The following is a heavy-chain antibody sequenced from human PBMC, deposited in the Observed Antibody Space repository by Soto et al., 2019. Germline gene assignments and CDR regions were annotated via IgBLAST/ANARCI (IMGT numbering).Heavy chain of an antibody. CDR2: IYYSGST. V-gene: IGHV4-31*03. CDR1: GGSISSGGYY. Sequence: PSETLSLTCTVSGGSISSGGYYWSWIRQHPGKGLEWIGYIYYSGSTYYNPSLKSRVTISVDTSKNQFSLKLSSVTASDTAMYYCARLRANYYMDVWGKGTTVTVSS. J-gene: IGHJ6*03. CDR3: ARLRANYYMDV.